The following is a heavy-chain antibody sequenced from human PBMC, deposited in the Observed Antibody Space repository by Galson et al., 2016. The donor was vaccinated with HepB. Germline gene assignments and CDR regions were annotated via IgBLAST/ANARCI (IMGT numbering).Heavy chain of an antibody. Sequence: ETLSLTCTVSGGSISTSNYYWSWIRQSPGKGLEWIGSFYYNGNTYCNSSLKSRVTISVGTSDTQFSLKMTSMTASDTAVYYCARLYPFDFWGQGALVIVSS. J-gene: IGHJ4*02. V-gene: IGHV4-39*01. CDR1: GGSISTSNYY. CDR2: FYYNGNT. CDR3: ARLYPFDF. D-gene: IGHD2-2*01.